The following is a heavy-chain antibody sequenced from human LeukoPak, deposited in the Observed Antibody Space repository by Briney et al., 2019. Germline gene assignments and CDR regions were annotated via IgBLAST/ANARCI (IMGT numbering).Heavy chain of an antibody. V-gene: IGHV3-23*01. J-gene: IGHJ5*02. Sequence: PGGSLRLSCAASGFTFSSYAMSWVRQAPGKGLECISGFSGSGGSTYYADSVKGRFTISRDNSKNTLYLQMNSLRAEDTAVYYCAKSSAYGGNYNWFDPWGQGTLVTVSS. CDR1: GFTFSSYA. CDR2: FSGSGGST. D-gene: IGHD4-23*01. CDR3: AKSSAYGGNYNWFDP.